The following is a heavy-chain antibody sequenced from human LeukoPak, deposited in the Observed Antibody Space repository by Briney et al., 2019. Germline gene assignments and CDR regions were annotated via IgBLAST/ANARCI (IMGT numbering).Heavy chain of an antibody. CDR2: ISSSGSTI. V-gene: IGHV3-48*03. CDR3: ARGRGYSYEPEEGYFDY. D-gene: IGHD5-18*01. Sequence: GGSLRLSCAASGFTFSSYEMNWVRQAPGKGLEWVSYISSSGSTIYYADSVKGRFTISRDNAKNSLYLQMNSLRAEDTAVYYCARGRGYSYEPEEGYFDYWGQGTLVTVSS. J-gene: IGHJ4*02. CDR1: GFTFSSYE.